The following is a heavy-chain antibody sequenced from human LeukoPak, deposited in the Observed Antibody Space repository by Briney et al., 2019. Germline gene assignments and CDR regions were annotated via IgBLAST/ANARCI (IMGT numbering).Heavy chain of an antibody. CDR3: ARFRDSSGYYSNAFDI. CDR1: GGSISSSSYY. Sequence: SETLSLTCTVSGGSISSSSYYWGWIRQPPGKGLEWIGSIYYSGSTNYNPSLKSRVTISVDTSKNQFSLKLSSVTAADTAVYYCARFRDSSGYYSNAFDIWGQGTMVTVSS. J-gene: IGHJ3*02. V-gene: IGHV4-39*07. CDR2: IYYSGST. D-gene: IGHD3-22*01.